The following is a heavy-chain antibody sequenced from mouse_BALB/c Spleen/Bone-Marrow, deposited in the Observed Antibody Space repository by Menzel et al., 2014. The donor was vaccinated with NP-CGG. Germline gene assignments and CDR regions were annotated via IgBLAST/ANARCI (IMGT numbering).Heavy chain of an antibody. CDR1: GYTFTDYY. J-gene: IGHJ3*01. V-gene: IGHV1-77*01. CDR3: ARTTTGSPY. Sequence: QVQLKESGAELARPGASVKLSCKASGYTFTDYYINWMKQRTGQGLEWIGEIYPGSDNTYYNEKFKGKATLTADKSSSTPCIQLSNLPSENAAFYFCARTTTGSPYSGQGTLVTVSA. CDR2: IYPGSDNT. D-gene: IGHD1-1*01.